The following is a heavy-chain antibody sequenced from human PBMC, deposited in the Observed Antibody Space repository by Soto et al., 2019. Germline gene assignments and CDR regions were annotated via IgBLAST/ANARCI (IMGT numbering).Heavy chain of an antibody. CDR2: IYHSGST. CDR1: GGSISSYY. J-gene: IGHJ4*02. CDR3: ARGHDYGDYELDY. Sequence: PSETLSLTCTVSGGSISSYYWSWIRQPPGKGLEWIGYIYHSGSTNYNPSLKSRVTISVDTSKNQFSLKLSSVTAADTAVYYCARGHDYGDYELDYWGQGTLVTVSS. D-gene: IGHD4-17*01. V-gene: IGHV4-59*01.